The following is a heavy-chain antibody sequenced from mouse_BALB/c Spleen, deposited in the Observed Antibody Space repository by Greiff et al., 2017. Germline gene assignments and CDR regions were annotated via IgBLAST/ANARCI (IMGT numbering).Heavy chain of an antibody. Sequence: EVQGVESGGGLVQPGESLKLSCESNEYEFPSHDMSWVRKTPEKRLELVAAINSDGGSTYYPDTMERRFIISRDNTKKTLYLQMNSLQTDDTAMYYCARDHGNYGYFDVWGAGTTVTVSS. CDR3: ARDHGNYGYFDV. CDR1: EYEFPSHD. V-gene: IGHV5-2*01. J-gene: IGHJ1*01. CDR2: INSDGGST. D-gene: IGHD1-1*01.